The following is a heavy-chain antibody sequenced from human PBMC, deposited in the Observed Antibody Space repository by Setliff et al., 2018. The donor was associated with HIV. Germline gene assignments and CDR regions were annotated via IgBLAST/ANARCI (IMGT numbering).Heavy chain of an antibody. CDR3: ARVDPYSSGFYGY. J-gene: IGHJ4*02. V-gene: IGHV1-46*01. CDR2: LNPSGGST. Sequence: ASVKVSCKASGYAFINYYIHWVRQVPGQGLEWMGILNPSGGSTTYALKFQGRVTMTSDTSTSTVYMELSSLRSEDTALYYCARVDPYSSGFYGYWGQGTL. CDR1: GYAFINYY. D-gene: IGHD3-22*01.